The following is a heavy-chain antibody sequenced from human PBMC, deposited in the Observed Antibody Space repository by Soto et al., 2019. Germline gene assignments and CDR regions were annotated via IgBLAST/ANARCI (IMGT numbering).Heavy chain of an antibody. CDR3: ARKRLGLGRFDY. CDR2: INPSGGST. D-gene: IGHD3-16*01. Sequence: ASVKVSCKASGYTFTSYYMHWVRQDPGQGLAWMGRINPSGGSTSYAQKFQGRVTITTDKSTSTAYMELSSVRSEDTAVYYCARKRLGLGRFDYWCRVTQVTVSS. V-gene: IGHV1-46*01. CDR1: GYTFTSYY. J-gene: IGHJ4*02.